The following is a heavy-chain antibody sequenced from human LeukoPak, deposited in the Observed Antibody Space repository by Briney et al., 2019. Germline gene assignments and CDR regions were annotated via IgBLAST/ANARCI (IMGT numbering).Heavy chain of an antibody. J-gene: IGHJ4*02. D-gene: IGHD5-24*01. V-gene: IGHV3-30*04. CDR3: ARALGYKGFLDY. Sequence: GGSLRLSCAASGFTFSSYAMHWVRQAPGKGLEWVAVISYDGSNKYYADSVQGRFTITRDNAKNSLYLQMNSLRAEDTAVYYCARALGYKGFLDYWGQGTLVTVSS. CDR2: ISYDGSNK. CDR1: GFTFSSYA.